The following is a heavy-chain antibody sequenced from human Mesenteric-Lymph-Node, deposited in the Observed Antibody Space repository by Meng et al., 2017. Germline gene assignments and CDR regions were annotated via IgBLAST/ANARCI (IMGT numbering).Heavy chain of an antibody. J-gene: IGHJ6*02. CDR3: AREFQHDFWSGYPQHYGMDV. D-gene: IGHD3-3*01. CDR2: INTNTGNP. V-gene: IGHV7-4-1*02. Sequence: ASVKVSCKASGYTFTSYAMNWVRQAPGQGLEWMGWINTNTGNPTYAQGFTGRFVFSLDTSVSTAYLQISSLKAEDTAVYYCAREFQHDFWSGYPQHYGMDVWGQGTTVTVS. CDR1: GYTFTSYA.